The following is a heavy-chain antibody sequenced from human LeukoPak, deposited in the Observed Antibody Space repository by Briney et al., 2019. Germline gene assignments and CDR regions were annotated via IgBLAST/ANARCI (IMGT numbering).Heavy chain of an antibody. Sequence: AGGSLRLSCAASGFTFDDYTMHWVRQAPGKGLEWVSLISWDGGSTYYADSVKGRFTISRDNSKNSLYLQMNSLRIEDTALYYCAKAQLTDYYDSSGSSFDYWGQGTLVTVSS. J-gene: IGHJ4*02. V-gene: IGHV3-43*01. CDR3: AKAQLTDYYDSSGSSFDY. D-gene: IGHD3-22*01. CDR2: ISWDGGST. CDR1: GFTFDDYT.